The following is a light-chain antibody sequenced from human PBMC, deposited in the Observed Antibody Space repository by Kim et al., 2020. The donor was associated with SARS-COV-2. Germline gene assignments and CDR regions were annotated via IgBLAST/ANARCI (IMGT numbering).Light chain of an antibody. V-gene: IGLV2-14*03. CDR3: SSYTSSSTRRVV. J-gene: IGLJ2*01. CDR2: DVS. CDR1: SSDVGGYKY. Sequence: SITGSCTGTSSDVGGYKYVSWYQQHPGKAPKLIIYDVSKRPSGVSNRFSGSKYGNTASLTISGLQDEDEADYYCSSYTSSSTRRVVFGGGTQLTVL.